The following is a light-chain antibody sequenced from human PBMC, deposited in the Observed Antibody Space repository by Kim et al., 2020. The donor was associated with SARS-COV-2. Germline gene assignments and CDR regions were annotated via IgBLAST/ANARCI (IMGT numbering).Light chain of an antibody. V-gene: IGKV3-20*01. CDR2: GAS. CDR1: QCVSSSY. CDR3: QQYGNSPQT. Sequence: APGERATLSCRASQCVSSSYLAWYQQKPGQAPRLLIYGASSRATGIPDRFSGSGSGTDFILTISRLEPEDFAVYYCQQYGNSPQTFGQGTKVDIK. J-gene: IGKJ1*01.